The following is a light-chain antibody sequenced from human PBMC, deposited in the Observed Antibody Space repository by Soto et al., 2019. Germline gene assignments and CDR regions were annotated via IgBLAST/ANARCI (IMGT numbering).Light chain of an antibody. V-gene: IGLV7-43*01. CDR3: LLFYRDAWV. CDR1: TGAVTSGYY. Sequence: QSVVTQEPSLTVSPGGTVTFTCASSTGAVTSGYYANWFQQKPGQAPRALISSTSNKHSWTPARFSGSLLGGKAALTLSGVQPEDEAEYYCLLFYRDAWVFGGGTKLTVL. CDR2: STS. J-gene: IGLJ3*02.